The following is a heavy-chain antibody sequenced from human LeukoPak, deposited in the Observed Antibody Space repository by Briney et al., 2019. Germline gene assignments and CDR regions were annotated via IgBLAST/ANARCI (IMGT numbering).Heavy chain of an antibody. Sequence: QPGRSLRLSCTASGFTFGDYAMSWVRQAPGKGLEWVGFIRSKAYGATTEYYASVNGRCTISRDDYNCITYLQMNSLKTEDAAVYYYTSAGKVSYYYYGMDVWGKGTTVTVSS. D-gene: IGHD1-14*01. V-gene: IGHV3-49*04. CDR1: GFTFGDYA. J-gene: IGHJ6*04. CDR3: TSAGKVSYYYYGMDV. CDR2: IRSKAYGATT.